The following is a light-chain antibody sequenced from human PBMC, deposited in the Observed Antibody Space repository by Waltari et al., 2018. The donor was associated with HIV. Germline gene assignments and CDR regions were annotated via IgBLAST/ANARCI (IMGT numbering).Light chain of an antibody. J-gene: IGLJ3*02. CDR1: SSHIGAQNA. CDR3: QSYDSSLSAWV. CDR2: GNR. Sequence: QSVLTQPPSVSGAPGQRVPTSCPGRSSHIGAQNAVHRYQQLPGTAPKVLIYGNRDRPSGVPDRFSGSKSGTSASLVITGLQAEDEANYYCQSYDSSLSAWVFGGGTKLTVL. V-gene: IGLV1-40*01.